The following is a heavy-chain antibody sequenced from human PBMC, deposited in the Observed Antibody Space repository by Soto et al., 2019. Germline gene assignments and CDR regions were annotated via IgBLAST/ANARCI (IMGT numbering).Heavy chain of an antibody. V-gene: IGHV4-34*01. D-gene: IGHD1-1*01. Sequence: QVQLQQWGAGLLKPSETLSLTCAVYGGFVSSGSYYWSWIRQPPGKGLEWIGEMSHSGGTHFNSSLKSLVTISVDTSKNQFSLKMSSVTAADTALYYCARVERGTATTVVDAFDIWGPGTMVTVSS. CDR1: GGFVSSGSYY. CDR3: ARVERGTATTVVDAFDI. J-gene: IGHJ3*02. CDR2: MSHSGGT.